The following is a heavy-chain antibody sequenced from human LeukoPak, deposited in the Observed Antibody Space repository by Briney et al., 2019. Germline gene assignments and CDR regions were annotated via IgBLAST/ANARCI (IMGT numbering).Heavy chain of an antibody. Sequence: GGSLRLSCAASGFTVFNYWMSWVRQAPGKGLEWVANINLDGSQKYYVDSLKGRFTISRDNAKNSLYLQMNSLRAEDTAVYYCARGYDILTNAFDYWGQGTLVTVSS. D-gene: IGHD3-9*01. CDR2: INLDGSQK. CDR3: ARGYDILTNAFDY. J-gene: IGHJ4*02. V-gene: IGHV3-7*01. CDR1: GFTVFNYW.